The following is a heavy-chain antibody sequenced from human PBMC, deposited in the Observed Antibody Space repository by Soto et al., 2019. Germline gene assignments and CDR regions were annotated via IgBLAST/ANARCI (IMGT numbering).Heavy chain of an antibody. CDR2: ISGSGGST. D-gene: IGHD2-21*02. Sequence: GGSLRLSCAASGFTFSSYAMSWVRQAPGKGLEWVSAISGSGGSTYYADSVKGRFTISRDNAKNMLYLQMTSLRAEDTAVYFCARGSNTAFDPWGQGTLVTVSS. J-gene: IGHJ5*02. V-gene: IGHV3-23*01. CDR1: GFTFSSYA. CDR3: ARGSNTAFDP.